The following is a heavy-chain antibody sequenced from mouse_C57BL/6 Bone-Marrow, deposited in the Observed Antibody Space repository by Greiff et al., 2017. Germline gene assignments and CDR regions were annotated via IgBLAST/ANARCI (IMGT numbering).Heavy chain of an antibody. V-gene: IGHV1-62-2*01. CDR2: FYPGSGSI. J-gene: IGHJ4*01. Sequence: QVQLKESGAELVKPGASVKLSCKASGYTFTEYTIHWVKQRSGQGLEWIGWFYPGSGSIKYNEKFKDKATLTADTSSSTVYMDLSRLTSEDSAVXVCARREDQESNVVTTGAMDYWGQGTSVTVSS. CDR1: GYTFTEYT. D-gene: IGHD2-2*01. CDR3: ARREDQESNVVTTGAMDY.